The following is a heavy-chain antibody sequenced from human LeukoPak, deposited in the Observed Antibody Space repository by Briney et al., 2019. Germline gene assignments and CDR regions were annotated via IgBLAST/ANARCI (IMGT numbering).Heavy chain of an antibody. CDR1: GYTFTGYY. V-gene: IGHV1-2*06. CDR3: ARDPLQQPGVPASAFDI. J-gene: IGHJ3*02. D-gene: IGHD6-13*01. CDR2: INPNSGGT. Sequence: ASVKVSCKASGYTFTGYYMHWVRQAPGQGLEWMGRINPNSGGTNYAQKFQGRVTMTRDTSISTAYMELSRLRSDDTAVYYCARDPLQQPGVPASAFDIWGQGTMVTVSS.